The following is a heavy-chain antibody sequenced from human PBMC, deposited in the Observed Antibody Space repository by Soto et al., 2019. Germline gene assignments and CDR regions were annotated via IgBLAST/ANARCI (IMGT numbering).Heavy chain of an antibody. CDR2: INYSGST. Sequence: QVQLQESGPGLVKPSQTLSLTCTVSGGSISSGGYYWSWIRQHPGKGLEGIGYINYSGSTYYNPPLNGRVTIAVDTSKNQFSLKLSSVTAADTAVDYCARGHSYGSYWYFDLWGRGTLVTVSS. D-gene: IGHD5-18*01. CDR1: GGSISSGGYY. V-gene: IGHV4-31*03. CDR3: ARGHSYGSYWYFDL. J-gene: IGHJ2*01.